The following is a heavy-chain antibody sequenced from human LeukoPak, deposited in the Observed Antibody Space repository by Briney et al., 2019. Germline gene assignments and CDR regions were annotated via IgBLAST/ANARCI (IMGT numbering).Heavy chain of an antibody. CDR1: GFTFSSYY. CDR3: TRTAQYTCFDR. D-gene: IGHD1-7*01. V-gene: IGHV3-23*01. Sequence: GGSLRLSCAASGFTFSSYYMSWVRQAPGKGLEWVSAISGSGGTTIYADSVKGRFTISRDNSKNTLYLQMDSLRAEDTAIYYVTRTAQYTCFDRWGQGSLVTVSS. CDR2: ISGSGGTT. J-gene: IGHJ5*02.